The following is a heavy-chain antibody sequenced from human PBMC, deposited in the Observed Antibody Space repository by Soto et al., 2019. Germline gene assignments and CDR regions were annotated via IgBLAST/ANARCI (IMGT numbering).Heavy chain of an antibody. CDR3: ASPGIAAAGTKFVAFDI. D-gene: IGHD6-13*01. Sequence: ASVKVSCKASGGTFSSYAISWVRQAPGQGLEWMGGIIPIFGTANYAQKFQGRVTITADESTSTAYMELSSLRSEDTAVYYCASPGIAAAGTKFVAFDIWGQGTMVTVSS. V-gene: IGHV1-69*13. CDR1: GGTFSSYA. CDR2: IIPIFGTA. J-gene: IGHJ3*02.